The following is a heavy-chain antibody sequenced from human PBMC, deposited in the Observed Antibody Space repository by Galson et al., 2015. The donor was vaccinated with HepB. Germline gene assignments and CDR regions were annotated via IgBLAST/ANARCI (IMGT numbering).Heavy chain of an antibody. CDR2: INPNSGGT. D-gene: IGHD3-9*01. J-gene: IGHJ6*02. CDR3: ARDDILTGYIRDYYYGMDV. Sequence: SVKVSCKASGYTFTGYYMHWVRQAPGQGLEWMGWINPNSGGTNYAQKFQGWVTMTRDTSISTAYMELSRLRSDDTAVYYCARDDILTGYIRDYYYGMDVWGQGTTVTVSS. CDR1: GYTFTGYY. V-gene: IGHV1-2*04.